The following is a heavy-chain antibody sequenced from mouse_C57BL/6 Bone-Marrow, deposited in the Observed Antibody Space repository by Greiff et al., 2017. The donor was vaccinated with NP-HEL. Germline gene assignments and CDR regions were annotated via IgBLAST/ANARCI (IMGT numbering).Heavy chain of an antibody. D-gene: IGHD3-2*02. J-gene: IGHJ2*01. CDR1: GYTFTSYG. V-gene: IGHV1-81*01. CDR2: IYPRSGNT. Sequence: VQLQHSGAELARPGASVKLSCKASGYTFTSYGISWVKQRTGQGLEWIGEIYPRSGNTYYNEKFKGKATLTADKSSSTAYMELRSLTSEDSAVYFCARRGQLRLRRDYFDYWGQGTTLTVSS. CDR3: ARRGQLRLRRDYFDY.